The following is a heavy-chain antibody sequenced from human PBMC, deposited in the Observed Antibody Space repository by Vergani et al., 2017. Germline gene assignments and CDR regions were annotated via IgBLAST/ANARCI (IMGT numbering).Heavy chain of an antibody. J-gene: IGHJ3*02. CDR3: ARGNTYVDFDI. D-gene: IGHD2-2*02. CDR2: IYYSGST. V-gene: IGHV4-31*03. CDR1: GGSISSGGYY. Sequence: QVQLQESGPGLVKPSQTLSLTCTVSGGSISSGGYYWSWIRQHPGKGLEWIGYIYYSGSTYYNPSLKSRVTISVDTSRNQISLKLTSVTATDTAIYFCARGNTYVDFDIWGQGTMITVSS.